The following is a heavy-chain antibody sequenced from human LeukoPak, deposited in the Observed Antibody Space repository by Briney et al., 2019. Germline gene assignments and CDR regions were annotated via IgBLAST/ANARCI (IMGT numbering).Heavy chain of an antibody. CDR3: AREDVLRYFDGHDY. Sequence: SQTLSLTCTVSGGSISSGSYYWSWIRQPAGKGLEWIGRIYTSGSTNYNPSLKSRVTISVDTSKNQFSLKLSSVTAADTAVYYCAREDVLRYFDGHDYWGQGTLVTVSS. CDR1: GGSISSGSYY. D-gene: IGHD3-9*01. V-gene: IGHV4-61*02. J-gene: IGHJ4*02. CDR2: IYTSGST.